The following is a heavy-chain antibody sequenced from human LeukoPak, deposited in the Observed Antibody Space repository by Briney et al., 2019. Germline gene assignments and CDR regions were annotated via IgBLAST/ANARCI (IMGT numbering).Heavy chain of an antibody. J-gene: IGHJ4*02. Sequence: KPSETLSLTCIVSGGSISRYSWNWIRQSPGKGLEWVGDIAHSGTTSYKSSLKSRVTISVDTSKNQLSLRLSSVTAADTAVYYCATRSGYSFDYWGQGTPVTVSS. CDR3: ATRSGYSFDY. D-gene: IGHD3-3*01. CDR1: GGSISRYS. CDR2: IAHSGTT. V-gene: IGHV4-59*12.